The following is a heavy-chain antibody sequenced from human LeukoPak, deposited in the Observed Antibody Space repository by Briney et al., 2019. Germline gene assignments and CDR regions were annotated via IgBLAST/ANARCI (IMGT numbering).Heavy chain of an antibody. CDR3: ARDVNGGYFDY. CDR2: MKGDGSEE. Sequence: GGSLRLSCAASGFTFSNYWMSWLCQAPGKGPEWVAQMKGDGSEEYYVGSVRGRFKISRDNAKNSLFLQMNSLRAEDRAVYFCARDVNGGYFDYWGRGTLVTVSS. CDR1: GFTFSNYW. J-gene: IGHJ4*01. V-gene: IGHV3-7*01. D-gene: IGHD3-10*01.